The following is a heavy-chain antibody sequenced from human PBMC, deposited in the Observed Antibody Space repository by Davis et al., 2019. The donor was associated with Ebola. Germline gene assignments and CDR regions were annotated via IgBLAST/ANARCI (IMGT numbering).Heavy chain of an antibody. D-gene: IGHD6-19*01. CDR3: ARDREWLCGFDY. CDR2: ISYDGSNK. J-gene: IGHJ4*02. V-gene: IGHV3-30*04. Sequence: PGGSLRLSCAASGFTFSSYAMHWVRQAPGKGLEWVAVISYDGSNKYYADSVKGRFTISRDNSKNTLYLQMNSLRAEDTAVYYCARDREWLCGFDYWGQGTLVTVSS. CDR1: GFTFSSYA.